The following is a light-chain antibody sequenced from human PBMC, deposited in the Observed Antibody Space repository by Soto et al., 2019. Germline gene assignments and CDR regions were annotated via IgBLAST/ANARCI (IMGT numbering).Light chain of an antibody. CDR2: RAS. J-gene: IGKJ5*01. CDR3: HQYNNWFPFT. CDR1: ESVNNK. V-gene: IGKV3-15*01. Sequence: EVVLTQSPVTLSVSPGERATLSCRASESVNNKLGWYQQKPGQAPRLLIYRASTRATGIPARFSGSGSGTEFTLTISSLQSEDSAVYYCHQYNNWFPFTFGQGTRLEIK.